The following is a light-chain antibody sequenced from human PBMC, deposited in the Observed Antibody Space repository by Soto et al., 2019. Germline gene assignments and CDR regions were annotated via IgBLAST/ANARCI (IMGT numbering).Light chain of an antibody. CDR2: DND. J-gene: IGLJ3*02. CDR1: DSNIGNNY. V-gene: IGLV1-51*01. Sequence: QSVLTQPPSVSAAPGQKVTISCSGTDSNIGNNYVSWYQQFPGTAPKLLIFDNDKRPSGIPDRFSGSKSGTSATLAISGLPDGDGGDYYRGTWDLRPSVLWVFGGGTKVTVL. CDR3: GTWDLRPSVLWV.